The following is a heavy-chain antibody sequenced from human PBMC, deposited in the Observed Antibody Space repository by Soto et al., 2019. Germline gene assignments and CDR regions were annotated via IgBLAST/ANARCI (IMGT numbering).Heavy chain of an antibody. D-gene: IGHD6-19*01. CDR3: AKDYGSSRYFFDY. V-gene: IGHV3-23*01. Sequence: LRLSCAASGFTFINYAMTWVRQAPGEGLEWVSTISGNGANTHYADSVKGRFSISRDNSKNTLYIQMNSLRADDTAIYYCAKDYGSSRYFFDYWGQGALVTVSS. J-gene: IGHJ4*02. CDR1: GFTFINYA. CDR2: ISGNGANT.